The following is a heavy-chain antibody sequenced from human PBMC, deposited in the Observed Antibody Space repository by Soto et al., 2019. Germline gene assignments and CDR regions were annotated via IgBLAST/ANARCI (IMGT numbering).Heavy chain of an antibody. J-gene: IGHJ6*02. CDR1: GFTFSGSA. D-gene: IGHD3-22*01. CDR2: IRSKANSCGT. Sequence: GGSLRLSCAASGFTFSGSAMHWVRQASGKGLEWVGRIRSKANSCGTAYAASVKGRFTISRDDSKNTAYLQMNSLKTEDTAVYYCTRLDNTMITYYYGMDVWGQGTTVTVSS. V-gene: IGHV3-73*01. CDR3: TRLDNTMITYYYGMDV.